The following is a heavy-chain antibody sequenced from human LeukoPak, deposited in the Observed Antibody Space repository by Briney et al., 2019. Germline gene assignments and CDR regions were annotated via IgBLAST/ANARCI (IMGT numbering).Heavy chain of an antibody. J-gene: IGHJ6*03. V-gene: IGHV1-69*13. CDR1: GRTFSSYA. CDR2: IIPIFGTA. D-gene: IGHD5-24*01. Sequence: SVKVSCKASGRTFSSYAISWVRQAPGQGLEWMGGIIPIFGTANYAQKFQGRVTITADESTSTAYMELSSLRSEDTAVYYCARVGYNSGLYYYYYYMDVWGKGTTVTVSS. CDR3: ARVGYNSGLYYYYYYMDV.